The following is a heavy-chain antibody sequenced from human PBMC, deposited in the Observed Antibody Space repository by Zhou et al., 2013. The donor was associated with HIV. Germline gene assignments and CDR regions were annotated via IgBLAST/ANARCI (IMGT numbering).Heavy chain of an antibody. CDR3: ATYIVVVPAATLGAFDI. V-gene: IGHV1-69*04. Sequence: QVQLVQSGAEVKKPGSSVKVSCKASGGTFSSYAISWVRQAPGQGLEWMGRIIPILGIANYAQKFQGRVTITADKSTSTAYMELSSLRSEDTAVYYCATYIVVVPAATLGAFDIWGQGTMVTVSS. CDR1: GGTFSSYA. CDR2: IIPILGIA. J-gene: IGHJ3*02. D-gene: IGHD2-2*01.